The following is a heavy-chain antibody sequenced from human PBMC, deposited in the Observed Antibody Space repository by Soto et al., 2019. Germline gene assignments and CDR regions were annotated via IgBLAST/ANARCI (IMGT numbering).Heavy chain of an antibody. CDR2: ISYDGSNK. Sequence: LRLSCAASGFTFSSYGMHWVRQAPGKGLEWVAVISYDGSNKFYADSVKGRFTVSRDNSKNTLFLQMNSLRAEDTAVYYCAKDIVVEVAATISGFDYWGQGTLVTVSS. CDR1: GFTFSSYG. V-gene: IGHV3-30*18. CDR3: AKDIVVEVAATISGFDY. D-gene: IGHD2-15*01. J-gene: IGHJ4*02.